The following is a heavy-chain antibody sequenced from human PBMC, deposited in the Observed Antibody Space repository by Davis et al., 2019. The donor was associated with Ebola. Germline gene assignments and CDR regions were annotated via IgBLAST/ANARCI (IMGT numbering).Heavy chain of an antibody. CDR3: AKDGAAKAPLDY. CDR2: VSGNAGGT. Sequence: PGGSLRLSCAASGFTFNNYAMSWVRQAPGKGLEWVSAVSGNAGGTYYADSVKGRFTISRDNAKNSLYLQMNSLRAEDTAVYYCAKDGAAKAPLDYWGQGTLVTVSS. D-gene: IGHD6-13*01. J-gene: IGHJ4*02. V-gene: IGHV3-23*01. CDR1: GFTFNNYA.